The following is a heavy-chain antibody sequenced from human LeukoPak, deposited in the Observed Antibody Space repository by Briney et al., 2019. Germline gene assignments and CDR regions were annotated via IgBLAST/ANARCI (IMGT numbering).Heavy chain of an antibody. CDR2: IAANGGGT. J-gene: IGHJ2*01. D-gene: IGHD3-16*02. Sequence: GGSLRPSCAASGFTFYNYEMHWVRQAPGKGLEWVSGIAANGGGTHYADSVKGRFTISRDNSDNTVFLQMNYLRAEDTAIYYCATRGIVSNWYFDFWGRGTLVTVSS. V-gene: IGHV3-23*01. CDR3: ATRGIVSNWYFDF. CDR1: GFTFYNYE.